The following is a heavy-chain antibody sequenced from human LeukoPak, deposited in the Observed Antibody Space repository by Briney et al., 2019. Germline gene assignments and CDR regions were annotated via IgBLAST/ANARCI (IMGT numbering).Heavy chain of an antibody. CDR1: GDSISTISYY. V-gene: IGHV4-39*01. J-gene: IGHJ6*03. CDR3: ARHKDYYYSYMDV. Sequence: SETLSLTCSVSGDSISTISYYWGWIRQPPGKGLEWIGTIYYSGSTYYNPSLPSRVTISVENSKNQFSLKLSSVTAADTAVSYCARHKDYYYSYMDVWGKGTTVTISS. CDR2: IYYSGST.